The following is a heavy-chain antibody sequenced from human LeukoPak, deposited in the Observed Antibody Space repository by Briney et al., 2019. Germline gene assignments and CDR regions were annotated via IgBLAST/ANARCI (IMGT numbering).Heavy chain of an antibody. V-gene: IGHV2-5*01. CDR3: AHRPRYSSSSGWFDP. CDR1: GFSLSTRGVG. CDR2: IYWNDDK. D-gene: IGHD6-6*01. J-gene: IGHJ5*02. Sequence: VSGPTLVKPTQTLTLTCTFSGFSLSTRGVGVGWIRQPPGKALEWLSLIYWNDDKRYSPSLKSRLTITKDTSKNQVVLTMTNMDPVDTATYYCAHRPRYSSSSGWFDPWGQGTLVTVSS.